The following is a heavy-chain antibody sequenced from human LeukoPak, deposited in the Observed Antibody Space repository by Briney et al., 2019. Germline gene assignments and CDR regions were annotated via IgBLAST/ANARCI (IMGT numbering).Heavy chain of an antibody. V-gene: IGHV1-8*02. CDR1: GGTFSSYA. J-gene: IGHJ5*02. D-gene: IGHD2-21*01. CDR2: MNPNSGNT. CDR3: ARGSLISQYSGGRYWFDP. Sequence: ASVKVSCKASGGTFSSYAISWVRQATGQGLEWMAWMNPNSGNTGYAQKFQGRITMTRNTSISTAYMELSSLRSEDTAVYYCARGSLISQYSGGRYWFDPWGQGTPVTVSS.